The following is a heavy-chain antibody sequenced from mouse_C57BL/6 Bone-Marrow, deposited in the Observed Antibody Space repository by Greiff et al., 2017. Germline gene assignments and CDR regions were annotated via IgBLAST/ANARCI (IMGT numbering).Heavy chain of an antibody. J-gene: IGHJ2*01. CDR1: GYTFTDYY. CDR2: INPYNGGT. D-gene: IGHD2-1*01. CDR3: VKNYYGNSP. Sequence: VQLQQSGPVLVKPGASVKMSCKASGYTFTDYYMYWVKQSHGKSLEWIGVINPYNGGTSYNQKLKGKATLTVDKSSITAYMELNILTTEDSAVYCCVKNYYGNSPWGQGTTLTVSA. V-gene: IGHV1-19*01.